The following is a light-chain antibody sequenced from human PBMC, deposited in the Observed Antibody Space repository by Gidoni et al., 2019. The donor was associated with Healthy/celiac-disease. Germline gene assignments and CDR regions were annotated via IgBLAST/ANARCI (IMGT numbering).Light chain of an antibody. V-gene: IGLV2-14*01. CDR1: SSDVGGSNY. Sequence: QSALPQPASVSGSPGQSITISCTGTSSDVGGSNYFSWYQQHPVKAPKLMIYEVSNRPSGVSNRFSGSKSGNTASLTISGLQAEDEADYYCSSYTSSSTLWVFGTGTKVTVL. CDR3: SSYTSSSTLWV. CDR2: EVS. J-gene: IGLJ1*01.